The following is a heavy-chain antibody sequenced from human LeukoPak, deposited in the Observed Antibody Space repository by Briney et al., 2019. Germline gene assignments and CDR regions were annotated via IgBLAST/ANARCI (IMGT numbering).Heavy chain of an antibody. Sequence: PSETLSLTRTVSGGSISSYYWSWIRQPAGKGLEWIGRIYTSGSTNYNPSLKSRVTMPVDTSKNQFSLKLSSVTAADTAVYYCARSYCSSTSCYYYYGMDVWGQGTTVTVSS. V-gene: IGHV4-4*07. CDR3: ARSYCSSTSCYYYYGMDV. CDR2: IYTSGST. D-gene: IGHD2-2*01. J-gene: IGHJ6*02. CDR1: GGSISSYY.